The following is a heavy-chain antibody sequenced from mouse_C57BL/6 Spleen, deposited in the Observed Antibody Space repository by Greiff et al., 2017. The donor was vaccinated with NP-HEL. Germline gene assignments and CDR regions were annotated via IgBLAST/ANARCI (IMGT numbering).Heavy chain of an antibody. Sequence: GGGLVQPKGSLKLSCAASGFSFNTYAMNWVRQAPGKGLEWVARIRSKSNNYATYYADSVKDRFTISRDDSESMLYLQMNNLKTEDTAMYYCVSLHYSNYFDYWGQGTTLTVSS. CDR3: VSLHYSNYFDY. CDR1: GFSFNTYA. V-gene: IGHV10-1*01. J-gene: IGHJ2*01. D-gene: IGHD2-5*01. CDR2: IRSKSNNYAT.